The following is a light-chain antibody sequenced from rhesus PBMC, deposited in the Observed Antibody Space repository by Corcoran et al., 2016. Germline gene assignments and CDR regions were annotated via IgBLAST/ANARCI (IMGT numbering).Light chain of an antibody. Sequence: EIVLTQSPVTLSLSPGERATLSCRASQSVSSSLAWYQPKPEKAPRLLIYGASSRATGIPDRFSGRGSGTNVTLTISSLEPEDFAVDYCQQYSNWPYSFGQGTKVEIK. CDR2: GAS. J-gene: IGKJ2*01. CDR1: QSVSSS. V-gene: IGKV3-42*03. CDR3: QQYSNWPYS.